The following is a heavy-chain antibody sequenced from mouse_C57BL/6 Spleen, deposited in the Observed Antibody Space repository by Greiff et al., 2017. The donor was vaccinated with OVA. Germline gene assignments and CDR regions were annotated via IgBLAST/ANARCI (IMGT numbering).Heavy chain of an antibody. CDR1: GFTFTDYY. CDR2: IRNKANGYTT. Sequence: EVKLMESGGGLVQPGGSLSLSCAASGFTFTDYYMSWVRQPPGTALEWLGFIRNKANGYTTEYSAYVKGRCTISRDNSQSIIYVQMKSLRAEDSATYYFARYYDGSGWYFDVWGTGTTVTVSS. D-gene: IGHD1-1*01. CDR3: ARYYDGSGWYFDV. J-gene: IGHJ1*03. V-gene: IGHV7-3*01.